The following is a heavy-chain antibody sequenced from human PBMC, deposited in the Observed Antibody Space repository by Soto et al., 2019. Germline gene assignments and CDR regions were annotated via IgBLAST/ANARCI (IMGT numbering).Heavy chain of an antibody. V-gene: IGHV4-39*01. J-gene: IGHJ5*02. CDR2: IYYSEST. Sequence: SETLSLTCSVSGGSVSSSRYYRDWIRQPPGKGLEWIGNIYYSESTFYNPSLKSRVTISVDTSKNQFSLKLTSVTAADTAVYYCARPGYSSSWYWFDPWGQGTLVTVSS. CDR1: GGSVSSSRYY. CDR3: ARPGYSSSWYWFDP. D-gene: IGHD6-13*01.